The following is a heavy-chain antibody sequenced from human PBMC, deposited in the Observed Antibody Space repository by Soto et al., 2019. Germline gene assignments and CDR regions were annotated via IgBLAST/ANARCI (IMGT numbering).Heavy chain of an antibody. CDR1: GFTFSSYS. V-gene: IGHV3-21*01. J-gene: IGHJ5*02. Sequence: PGGSMRLSCAASGFTFSSYSMNWVRQAPGKGLEWVSSISSSSSYIYYADSVKGRFTISRDNAKNSLYLQMNSLRAEDTAVYYCARDRVGYCTNGVCRELFDPWGQGTLVTVSS. D-gene: IGHD2-8*01. CDR3: ARDRVGYCTNGVCRELFDP. CDR2: ISSSSSYI.